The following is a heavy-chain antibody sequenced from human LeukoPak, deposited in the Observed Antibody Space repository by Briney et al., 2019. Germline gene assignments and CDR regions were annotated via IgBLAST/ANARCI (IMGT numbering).Heavy chain of an antibody. CDR2: IYPGDSDT. V-gene: IGHV5-51*01. CDR1: GYSFTSYW. J-gene: IGHJ4*02. CDR3: ARRAGGDPTEYYFDY. D-gene: IGHD2-21*02. Sequence: GESLKISCKGSGYSFTSYWIGWVRQMPGKGLEWMGIIYPGDSDTRYSPSFQGQVTISAGKSISTAYLQWSSLKASDTAMYYCARRAGGDPTEYYFDYWGQGTLVTVSS.